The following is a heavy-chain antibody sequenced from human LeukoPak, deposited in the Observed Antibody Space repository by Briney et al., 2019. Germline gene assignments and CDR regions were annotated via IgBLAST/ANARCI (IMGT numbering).Heavy chain of an antibody. CDR3: ARHGSHYSMAFDY. J-gene: IGHJ4*02. V-gene: IGHV4-59*08. D-gene: IGHD2/OR15-2a*01. CDR1: GGSISRYY. CDR2: IYNSGST. Sequence: PSETLSLTCTVSGGSISRYYWTWIRQPPGKGLEWIAFIYNSGSTNYNPSLKSRVTISADTSKNQFSLNLSSVTAADTAVYYCARHGSHYSMAFDYWGQGTLVTVSS.